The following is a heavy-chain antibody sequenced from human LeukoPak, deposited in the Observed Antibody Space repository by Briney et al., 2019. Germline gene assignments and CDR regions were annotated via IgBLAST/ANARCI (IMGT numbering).Heavy chain of an antibody. CDR2: ISDSGTKK. Sequence: GGSLRLSCAVSGFTFSTYAMHWVRQAPGKGLEWVAVISDSGTKKYYADSVKGRFTLSRDNSKNMLYLQMNSLRVEDTAVYYCARDQVGGAVDYWGQGTLVTVSS. CDR1: GFTFSTYA. V-gene: IGHV3-30-3*01. D-gene: IGHD6-13*01. J-gene: IGHJ4*02. CDR3: ARDQVGGAVDY.